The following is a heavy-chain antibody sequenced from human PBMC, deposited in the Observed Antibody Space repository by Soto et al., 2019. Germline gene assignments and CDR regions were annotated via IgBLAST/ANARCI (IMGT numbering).Heavy chain of an antibody. CDR2: IIPIFGRP. V-gene: IGHV1-69*01. CDR1: GGTFSTLP. Sequence: QVQLVQSGTEVKKPGSSVKVSCKASGGTFSTLPVSWVRQAPGQGLEWMGGIIPIFGRPVYAQKFQGRVTITADESTSIVYMELSSLSSEDTAVYYCARAPYEDYAVPEPNYFDSWGQGTLVTVSS. D-gene: IGHD4-17*01. J-gene: IGHJ4*02. CDR3: ARAPYEDYAVPEPNYFDS.